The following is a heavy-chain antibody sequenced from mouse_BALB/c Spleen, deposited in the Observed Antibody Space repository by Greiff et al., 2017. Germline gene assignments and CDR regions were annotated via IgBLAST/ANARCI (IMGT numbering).Heavy chain of an antibody. V-gene: IGHV5-6*02. D-gene: IGHD1-1*02. Sequence: EVKVVESGGDLVKPGGSLKLSCAASGFTFSSYGMSWVRQTPDKRLEWVATISSGGSYTYYPDSVKGRFTISRDNAKNTLYLQMSSLKSEDTAMYYGASRGSGNFDYWGQGTTLTVSS. CDR3: ASRGSGNFDY. CDR1: GFTFSSYG. J-gene: IGHJ2*01. CDR2: ISSGGSYT.